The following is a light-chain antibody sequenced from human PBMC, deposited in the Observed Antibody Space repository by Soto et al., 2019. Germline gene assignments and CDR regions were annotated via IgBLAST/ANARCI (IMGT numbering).Light chain of an antibody. CDR2: STP. J-gene: IGLJ2*01. CDR3: LLYYGAAVV. V-gene: IGLV7-43*01. Sequence: QAVVTQEPSLTVSPGGTVTLTCASSTGPVTSDYYPNWFQQKTGQAPRALIYSTPKKHSWTPARFSGSLLGGKAALTLSGVQPEAEADYSCLLYYGAAVVFGGGTKLTVL. CDR1: TGPVTSDYY.